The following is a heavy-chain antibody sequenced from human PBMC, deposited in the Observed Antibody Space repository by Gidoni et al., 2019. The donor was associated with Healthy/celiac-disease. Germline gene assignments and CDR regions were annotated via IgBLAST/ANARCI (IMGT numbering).Heavy chain of an antibody. Sequence: EVQLVESGGGLVQPGGSLKLSCAASGFTFSGSAMHWVRQASGKGLGWVGRIRSKANSYETAYAASVKGRFTISRDDSKNTAYLQMNSLKTEDTAVYYCTRPVTGTRNWFDPWGQGTLVTVSS. D-gene: IGHD1-7*01. V-gene: IGHV3-73*02. CDR3: TRPVTGTRNWFDP. CDR1: GFTFSGSA. CDR2: IRSKANSYET. J-gene: IGHJ5*02.